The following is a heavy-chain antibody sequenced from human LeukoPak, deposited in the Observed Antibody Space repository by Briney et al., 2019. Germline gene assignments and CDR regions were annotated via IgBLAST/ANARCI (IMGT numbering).Heavy chain of an antibody. V-gene: IGHV3-33*01. CDR2: IWYDGSNK. J-gene: IGHJ4*02. CDR1: GFTFSSYG. D-gene: IGHD4-11*01. Sequence: GGSLRLSRAASGFTFSSYGMHWVRQAPGKGLEWVAVIWYDGSNKYYADSVKGRFTISRDNSKNTLYLQMNSLRAEDTAVYYCARAPLGATVISHFDYWGQGTLVTVSS. CDR3: ARAPLGATVISHFDY.